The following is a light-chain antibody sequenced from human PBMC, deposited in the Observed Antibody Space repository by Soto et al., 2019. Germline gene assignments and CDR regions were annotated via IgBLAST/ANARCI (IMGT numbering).Light chain of an antibody. V-gene: IGLV1-44*01. J-gene: IGLJ3*02. CDR3: AAWDDSLNGFWV. Sequence: QPVLTQTPSASGTPGQRVTISCSGSTSNIGSNVVNWYQQLPGTAPKLLIYSSNQRPPGVPDRFSGSKSGTSASLAISGLQSEDEADYYCAAWDDSLNGFWVFGGGTKLTVL. CDR1: TSNIGSNV. CDR2: SSN.